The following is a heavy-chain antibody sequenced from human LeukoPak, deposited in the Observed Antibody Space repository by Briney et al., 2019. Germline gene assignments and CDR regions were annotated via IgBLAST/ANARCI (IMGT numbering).Heavy chain of an antibody. CDR2: IKQDGSEK. V-gene: IGHV3-7*01. CDR1: GFTFSSYW. Sequence: GGSLRRSCAASGFTFSSYWMSWVRQAPGKGLEWVANIKQDGSEKYYVDSVKGRFTISRDNAKNSLYLQMNSLRAEDTAVYYCARRIGWYLEVAFDIWGQGTMVTVSS. J-gene: IGHJ3*02. CDR3: ARRIGWYLEVAFDI. D-gene: IGHD4-23*01.